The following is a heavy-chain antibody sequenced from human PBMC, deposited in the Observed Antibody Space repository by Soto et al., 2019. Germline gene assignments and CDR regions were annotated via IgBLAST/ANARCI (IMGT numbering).Heavy chain of an antibody. CDR2: IYYSGST. CDR3: ARSPTMIVSENWFDP. V-gene: IGHV4-31*03. D-gene: IGHD3-22*01. CDR1: GGSISSGGYY. Sequence: SETLSLTCTVSGGSISSGGYYWSWIRQHPGKGLEWIGYIYYSGSTYYNPSLKSRVTISVDTSKNQFSLKLSSVTAADTAVYYCARSPTMIVSENWFDPWGQGTLVTVSS. J-gene: IGHJ5*02.